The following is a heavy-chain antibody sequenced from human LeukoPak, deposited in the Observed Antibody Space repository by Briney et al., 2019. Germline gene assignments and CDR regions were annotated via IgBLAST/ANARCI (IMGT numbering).Heavy chain of an antibody. CDR3: VRGVSISSSWYNDI. V-gene: IGHV3-48*04. Sequence: GGSLRLSCAASGFTFSSYSMNWVRQAPGKGLEWVSYISRGGSTTYYVDFVKGQFTISRDNAKNSLYLQMNSLRAEDTAVYHCVRGVSISSSWYNDIWGQGTMVIVSS. CDR2: ISRGGSTT. D-gene: IGHD6-13*01. J-gene: IGHJ3*02. CDR1: GFTFSSYS.